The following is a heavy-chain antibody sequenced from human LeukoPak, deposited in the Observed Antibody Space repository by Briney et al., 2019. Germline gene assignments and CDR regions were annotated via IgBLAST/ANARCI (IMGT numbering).Heavy chain of an antibody. V-gene: IGHV4-39*07. CDR1: GGSISSSSYC. D-gene: IGHD3-10*01. CDR3: ARGNVRGVIIGWFDP. J-gene: IGHJ5*02. Sequence: PSETLSLTCTVSGGSISSSSYCWGWIRQPPGKGLEWFGCICCSGSTYYNPSLKIRVTISVDTSKNQFSLKLSSVTAADTAVYYCARGNVRGVIIGWFDPWGQGTLVTVSS. CDR2: ICCSGST.